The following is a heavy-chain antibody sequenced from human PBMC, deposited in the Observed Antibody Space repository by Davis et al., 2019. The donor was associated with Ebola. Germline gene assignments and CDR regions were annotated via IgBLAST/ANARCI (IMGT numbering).Heavy chain of an antibody. CDR1: GFTFNIYA. J-gene: IGHJ4*02. CDR2: ISGGNTGGGTT. V-gene: IGHV3-23*01. Sequence: PGGSLRLSCAGSGFTFNIYAMSWVRQAPGKGLEWVSDISGGNTGGGTTNYAASVKGRFTISRDNSKNTLYLQMNSLSAEDTAVYYCAKGPLPLSSSWQADLWGQGTLVTVSS. D-gene: IGHD6-19*01. CDR3: AKGPLPLSSSWQADL.